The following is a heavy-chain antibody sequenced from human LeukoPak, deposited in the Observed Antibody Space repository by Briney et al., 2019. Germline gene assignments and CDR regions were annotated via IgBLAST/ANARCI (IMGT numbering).Heavy chain of an antibody. J-gene: IGHJ4*02. CDR2: INHSGST. Sequence: SETLSLTCTVSGYSISSGYYWGWIRQPPGKGLEWIGEINHSGSTNYNPSLKSRVTISVDTSKNQFSLKLSSVTAADTAVYYCARRDGYNYPVDYWGQGTLVTVSS. CDR3: ARRDGYNYPVDY. V-gene: IGHV4-38-2*02. D-gene: IGHD5-24*01. CDR1: GYSISSGYY.